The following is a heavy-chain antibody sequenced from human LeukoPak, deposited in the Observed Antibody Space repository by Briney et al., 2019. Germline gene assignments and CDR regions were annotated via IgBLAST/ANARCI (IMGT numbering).Heavy chain of an antibody. V-gene: IGHV6-1*01. CDR2: TYYRSKWYN. D-gene: IGHD3-10*01. Sequence: SQTLSLTCAISGDSVSSNSAAWNWIRQSPSRGLEWLGRTYYRSKWYNDYAVSVKSRITINPDTSKNQFSLQLNSVTPEDTAVYYCARSGIGTRITMVRAPQGFDPWGQGTLVTVSS. CDR3: ARSGIGTRITMVRAPQGFDP. CDR1: GDSVSSNSAA. J-gene: IGHJ5*02.